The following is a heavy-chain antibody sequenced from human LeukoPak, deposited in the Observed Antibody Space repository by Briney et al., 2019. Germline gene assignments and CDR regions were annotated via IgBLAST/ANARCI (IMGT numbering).Heavy chain of an antibody. D-gene: IGHD6-6*01. CDR2: IYYSGST. Sequence: SQTLSLTCTVSGGSISSGGYYWSWIRQHPGKGLEWIGYIYYSGSTYYNPSLKSRVTISVDTSKNQFSLKLNSVTAADTAVYYCARGKYSSSDAFDIWGQGTMVTVSS. J-gene: IGHJ3*02. CDR3: ARGKYSSSDAFDI. CDR1: GGSISSGGYY. V-gene: IGHV4-31*03.